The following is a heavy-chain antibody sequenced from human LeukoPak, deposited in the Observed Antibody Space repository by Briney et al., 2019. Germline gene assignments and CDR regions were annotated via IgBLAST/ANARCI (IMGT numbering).Heavy chain of an antibody. CDR3: TRATTAKRGSEGY. CDR1: GFIFSNYN. Sequence: GGSLRLSCAASGFIFSNYNMNWVRQAPGKGLEWVSFISSSGSYVYFAESVNGRFTISRDNAKNSLYLQLNSLRAEDTAVYYCTRATTAKRGSEGYWGRGTLVTVSS. J-gene: IGHJ4*02. V-gene: IGHV3-21*06. CDR2: ISSSGSYV. D-gene: IGHD4-11*01.